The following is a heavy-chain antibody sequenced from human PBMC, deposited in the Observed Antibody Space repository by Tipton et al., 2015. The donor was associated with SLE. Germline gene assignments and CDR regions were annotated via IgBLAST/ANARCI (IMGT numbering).Heavy chain of an antibody. CDR2: IYYSGST. J-gene: IGHJ6*02. CDR1: GGSISSGDYY. V-gene: IGHV4-31*03. Sequence: TLSLTCTVSGGSISSGDYYWTWIRQHPGKGLEWIGYIYYSGSTYYNPSLKSRVTISVDTSKNQFSLKLSSVTAADTAVYYCARGYYYYGSGRRPHYYYGMDVWSQGTTVTVSS. D-gene: IGHD3-10*01. CDR3: ARGYYYYGSGRRPHYYYGMDV.